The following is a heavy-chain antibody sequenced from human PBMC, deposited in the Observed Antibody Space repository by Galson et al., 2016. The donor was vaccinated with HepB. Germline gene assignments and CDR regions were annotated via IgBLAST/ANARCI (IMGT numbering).Heavy chain of an antibody. Sequence: SVKVSCKASGYTFTNYVVLWVRQAPGQGLEWLGWINPDNGNTKFSQRFQGRASITRFSSANTAYMELRSLTFEDTAVYYCVRNRVTTSKWLQKRRYDAFVIWSQGTSVTVSS. CDR1: GYTFTNYV. D-gene: IGHD5-12*01. V-gene: IGHV1-3*01. CDR3: VRNRVTTSKWLQKRRYDAFVI. J-gene: IGHJ3*02. CDR2: INPDNGNT.